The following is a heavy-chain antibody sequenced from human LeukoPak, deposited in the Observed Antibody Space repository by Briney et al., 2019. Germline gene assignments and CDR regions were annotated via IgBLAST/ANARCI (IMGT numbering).Heavy chain of an antibody. CDR1: GFTFSFYA. J-gene: IGHJ4*02. CDR2: ISGSSGYL. D-gene: IGHD6-19*01. CDR3: ATNSPDSSGSYVGPFER. Sequence: GGSLRLSCAGSGFTFSFYAMNWVRQAPGKGLEWVSSISGSSGYLYYADSVKGRFTISRDNAKSSLYLQMNSLRDEDTAVYYCATNSPDSSGSYVGPFERWGQGTLVTVSS. V-gene: IGHV3-21*01.